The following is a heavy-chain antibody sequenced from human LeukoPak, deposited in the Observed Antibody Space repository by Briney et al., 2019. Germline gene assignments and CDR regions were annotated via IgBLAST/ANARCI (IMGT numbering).Heavy chain of an antibody. V-gene: IGHV4-30-4*08. CDR1: GGSINSAHFY. J-gene: IGHJ4*02. Sequence: SETLSLTCSGSGGSINSAHFYWNWIRQPPGKGLEWVGYTFYSGSTYYNPSLKSRVTISLDAPKNQSSLSLSSVTAADTAVYYCARGIYSYHFDYWGQGILVTVSS. D-gene: IGHD5-18*01. CDR2: TFYSGST. CDR3: ARGIYSYHFDY.